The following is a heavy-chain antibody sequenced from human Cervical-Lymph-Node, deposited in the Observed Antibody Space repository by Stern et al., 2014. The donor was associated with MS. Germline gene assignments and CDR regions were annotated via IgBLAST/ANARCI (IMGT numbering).Heavy chain of an antibody. CDR3: ARIQGIAVAGIYYYYNAMDV. CDR1: GFSLSNARMG. D-gene: IGHD6-19*01. J-gene: IGHJ6*02. CDR2: IFLNEEQ. V-gene: IGHV2-26*01. Sequence: QVTLKESGPVLLKPTETLTLTCTVSGFSLSNARMGVSWIRQPPGKALEWLAHIFLNEEQSYSTSLKSRLTVSKDSSKSQVVLTLTNMDPVDTATYYCARIQGIAVAGIYYYYNAMDVWGQGTTVTVSS.